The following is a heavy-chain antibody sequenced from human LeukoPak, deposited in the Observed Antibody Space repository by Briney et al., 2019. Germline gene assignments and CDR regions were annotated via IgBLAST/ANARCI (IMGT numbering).Heavy chain of an antibody. V-gene: IGHV3-23*01. J-gene: IGHJ4*02. CDR2: ISGSGGST. CDR1: GFTFSSYA. D-gene: IGHD3-3*01. CDR3: AKEASSYDFWSRYYRY. Sequence: GGSLRLSCAASGFTFSSYAMSWVRQAPGKWLEWVSAISGSGGSTYYADSVKGRFTISRDNSKNTLYLQMNSLRAEDTAVYYCAKEASSYDFWSRYYRYWGQGTLVTVSS.